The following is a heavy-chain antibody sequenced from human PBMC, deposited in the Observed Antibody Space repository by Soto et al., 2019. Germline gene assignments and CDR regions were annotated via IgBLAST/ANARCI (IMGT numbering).Heavy chain of an antibody. D-gene: IGHD2-15*01. CDR3: AKDTGRGGGSVFDY. J-gene: IGHJ4*02. V-gene: IGHV3-23*01. CDR2: ISGSGADT. Sequence: EVQPLESGGGLVQPGGSLRLSCAPSGFIFSNYAMSWVRQARGKGLEWVSAISGSGADTYYTESVKGRFTISRDNFKNTLYLQMNSLRAEDTAVYYCAKDTGRGGGSVFDYWGQGTLVTVSS. CDR1: GFIFSNYA.